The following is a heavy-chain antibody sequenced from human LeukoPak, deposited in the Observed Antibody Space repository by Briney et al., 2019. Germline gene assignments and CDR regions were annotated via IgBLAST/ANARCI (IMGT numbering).Heavy chain of an antibody. J-gene: IGHJ6*02. CDR3: ARGSVMTSDYYYDMDV. D-gene: IGHD2-21*02. Sequence: SVKVSCKASGYTFTAYYMHWVRQAPGQGLEWMGWINPNTGVTNYAQKFQGRVTLTRDTSIITAYMELTRLRSDDTAMYYCARGSVMTSDYYYDMDVWGQGTSVTVSS. CDR1: GYTFTAYY. CDR2: INPNTGVT. V-gene: IGHV1-2*02.